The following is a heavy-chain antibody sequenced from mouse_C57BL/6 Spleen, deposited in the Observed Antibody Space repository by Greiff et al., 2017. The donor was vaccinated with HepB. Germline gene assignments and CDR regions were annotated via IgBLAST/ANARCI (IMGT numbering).Heavy chain of an antibody. CDR3: ARALVYWYFEV. CDR1: GYTFTSYW. V-gene: IGHV1-64*01. CDR2: IHPNSGST. Sequence: VQLQQPGAELVKPGASVKLSCKASGYTFTSYWMHWVKQRPGQGLEWIGMIHPNSGSTNYNEKFKSKATLTVDKSSSTAYMQLSSLTSEDSAVYYCARALVYWYFEVWGTGTTGTVSS. J-gene: IGHJ1*03. D-gene: IGHD3-1*01.